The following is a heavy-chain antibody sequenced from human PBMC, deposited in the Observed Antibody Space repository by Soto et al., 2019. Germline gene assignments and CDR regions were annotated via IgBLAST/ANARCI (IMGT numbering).Heavy chain of an antibody. D-gene: IGHD5-18*01. Sequence: QVQLVQSGTEVKKHGASVKVSCKASGYTITSYGSRWVRQAPAQGLEYMGWISAYNGNTNYAQNLQGRVTMTTDTSTSTAYMELRSLRSDDTAVYYCARGGRNTAEAYWGQGTLVTVSS. J-gene: IGHJ4*02. V-gene: IGHV1-18*01. CDR3: ARGGRNTAEAY. CDR2: ISAYNGNT. CDR1: GYTITSYG.